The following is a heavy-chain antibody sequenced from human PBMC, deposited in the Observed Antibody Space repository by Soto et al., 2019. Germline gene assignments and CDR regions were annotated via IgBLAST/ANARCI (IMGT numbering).Heavy chain of an antibody. CDR1: GYTFTGYY. CDR3: ARDMGYSSWTGGMDV. V-gene: IGHV1-2*04. CDR2: INPNSGGT. Sequence: GASVKVSCKASGYTFTGYYMHWVRQAPGQGLEWMGWINPNSGGTNYAQKFQGWVTMTRDTSISTAYMELSRLRSDDTAVYYCARDMGYSSWTGGMDVWGQGTTVTVSS. D-gene: IGHD6-6*01. J-gene: IGHJ6*02.